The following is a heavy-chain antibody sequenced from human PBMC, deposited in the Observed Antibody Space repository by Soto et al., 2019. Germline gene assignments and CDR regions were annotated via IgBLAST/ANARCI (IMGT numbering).Heavy chain of an antibody. D-gene: IGHD1-26*01. V-gene: IGHV3-48*03. J-gene: IGHJ3*01. Sequence: GGSLRLSCAASGFAFSSYEMDWVRQAPGKGLEWIAYMSSGGGTIYYADSVKGRFTISRGNARDSLYLEMNSLRVEDTAIYYCAKEKTVTDSASDASDAWGPGTMVTVS. CDR3: AKEKTVTDSASDASDA. CDR2: MSSGGGTI. CDR1: GFAFSSYE.